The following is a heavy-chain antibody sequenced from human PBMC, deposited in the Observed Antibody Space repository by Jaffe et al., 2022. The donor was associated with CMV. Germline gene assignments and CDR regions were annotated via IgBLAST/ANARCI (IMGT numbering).Heavy chain of an antibody. Sequence: QVQLQESGPGLVKPSETLSLTCTVSGGSISSYYWSWIRQPAGKGLEWIGRIYTSGSTNYNPSLKSRVTMSVDTSKNQFSLKLSSVTAADTAVYYCATTLGQWLTTYDAFDIWGQGTMVTVSS. CDR1: GGSISSYY. D-gene: IGHD6-19*01. CDR3: ATTLGQWLTTYDAFDI. J-gene: IGHJ3*02. V-gene: IGHV4-4*07. CDR2: IYTSGST.